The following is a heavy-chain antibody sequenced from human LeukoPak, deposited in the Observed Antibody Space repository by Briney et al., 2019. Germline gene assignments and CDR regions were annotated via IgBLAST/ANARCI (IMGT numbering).Heavy chain of an antibody. V-gene: IGHV1-24*01. CDR3: ASPVGAVAATDYFDY. CDR2: FDPEDGET. Sequence: ASVKVSCKVSGYTLTELSMHWVRQAPGKGLEWMGGFDPEDGETIYAQKFQGRVTMTEDTSTDTAYMELSSLRSEDTAVYYCASPVGAVAATDYFDYWGQGTLVTVSS. J-gene: IGHJ4*02. CDR1: GYTLTELS. D-gene: IGHD6-19*01.